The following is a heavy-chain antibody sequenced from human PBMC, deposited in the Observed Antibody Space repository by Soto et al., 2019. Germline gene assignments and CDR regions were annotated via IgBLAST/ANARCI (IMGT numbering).Heavy chain of an antibody. CDR3: ARPPGYISDWYYFDL. V-gene: IGHV1-2*05. D-gene: IGHD6-19*01. Sequence: QVQLVQSGAEVKKPGASVKVSCEASGYTFIDYYMHWVRQAPGQGFEWMGRISPKSGGTNYAQKLQGRVTMTWDTSLNTAYMQLSSLMSEDTVVYYCARPPGYISDWYYFDLWGQGTLVTVSS. CDR2: ISPKSGGT. J-gene: IGHJ4*02. CDR1: GYTFIDYY.